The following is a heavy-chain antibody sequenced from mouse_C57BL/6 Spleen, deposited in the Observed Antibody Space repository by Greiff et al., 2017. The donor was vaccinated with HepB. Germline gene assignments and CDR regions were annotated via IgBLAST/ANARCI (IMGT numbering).Heavy chain of an antibody. J-gene: IGHJ3*01. D-gene: IGHD1-1*01. CDR1: GFTFSSYG. CDR2: ISSGGSYT. Sequence: EVQLQESGGDLVKPGGSLKLSCAASGFTFSSYGMSWVRQTPDKRLEWVATISSGGSYTYYPDSVKGRFTISRDNAKNTLYLQMSSLKSEDTAMYYCARQGTTVVATEGFAYWGQGTLVTVSA. V-gene: IGHV5-6*01. CDR3: ARQGTTVVATEGFAY.